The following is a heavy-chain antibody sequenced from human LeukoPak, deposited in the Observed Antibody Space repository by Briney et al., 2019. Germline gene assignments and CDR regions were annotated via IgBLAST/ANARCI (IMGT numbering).Heavy chain of an antibody. D-gene: IGHD3-22*01. Sequence: SETLSLTCTVSGYSISSGYYWGWIRQPPGQGLEWIGSIYHSGSTYYNPSLKSRVTISVDTSKNQFSLKLSSVTAADTAVYYCARGSTPMIVVARDAFDIWGQGTMVTVSS. CDR3: ARGSTPMIVVARDAFDI. V-gene: IGHV4-38-2*02. CDR1: GYSISSGYY. J-gene: IGHJ3*02. CDR2: IYHSGST.